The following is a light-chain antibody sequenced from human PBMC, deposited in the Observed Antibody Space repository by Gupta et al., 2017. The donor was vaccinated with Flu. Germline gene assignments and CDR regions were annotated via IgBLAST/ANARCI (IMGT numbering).Light chain of an antibody. J-gene: IGKJ2*02. Sequence: PPTLSASVGDRRTITWRDSHDISPWLALYQQKPGKAPKLLIYRTSSLEVGVPSRFSGSRSATEFTLTISSLLPDDFATYYCQQDNKNPWTFGQGTTL. CDR3: QQDNKNPWT. V-gene: IGKV1-5*03. CDR1: HDISPW. CDR2: RTS.